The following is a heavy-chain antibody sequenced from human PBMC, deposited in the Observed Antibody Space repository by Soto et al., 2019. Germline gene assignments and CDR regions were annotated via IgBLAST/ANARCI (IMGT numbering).Heavy chain of an antibody. Sequence: QVQLVQSGAEVKKPGSSVKVSCKASGGTFSSYTISWVRQAPGQGLEWMGRIIPILGIANYAQKFKGRVTITADKSTSTAYMELSGLRSEDTAVYYCAEHACRSTSYYVGWFHPWGQRTLVTVSS. CDR3: AEHACRSTSYYVGWFHP. CDR2: IIPILGIA. D-gene: IGHD2-2*01. CDR1: GGTFSSYT. J-gene: IGHJ5*02. V-gene: IGHV1-69*02.